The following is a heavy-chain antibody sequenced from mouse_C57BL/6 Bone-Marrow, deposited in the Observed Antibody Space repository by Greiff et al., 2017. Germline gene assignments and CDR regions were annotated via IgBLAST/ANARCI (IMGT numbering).Heavy chain of an antibody. CDR2: IHPNSGST. CDR3: AREGAYLFDY. D-gene: IGHD6-5*01. CDR1: GYTFTSYW. V-gene: IGHV1-64*01. Sequence: QVHVKQPGAELVKPGASVKLSCKASGYTFTSYWMHWVKQRPGQGLEWIGMIHPNSGSTNYNEKFKSKATLTVDKSSSTAYMQLSSLTSEDSAVYYCAREGAYLFDYWGQGTTLTVSS. J-gene: IGHJ2*01.